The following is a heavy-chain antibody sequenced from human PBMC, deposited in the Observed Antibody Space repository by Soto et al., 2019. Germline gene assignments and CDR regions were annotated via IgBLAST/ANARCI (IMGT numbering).Heavy chain of an antibody. J-gene: IGHJ6*02. Sequence: PSETLSLTCTVSGGSISSGGYYWSWIRQHPGKGLEWIGYIYYSGSTYYNPSLKSRVTISVDTSKNQFSLKLSSVTAADTAVYYCARDRITGTTYYYYGMDVWGQGTTVTVSS. V-gene: IGHV4-31*03. CDR2: IYYSGST. D-gene: IGHD1-7*01. CDR1: GGSISSGGYY. CDR3: ARDRITGTTYYYYGMDV.